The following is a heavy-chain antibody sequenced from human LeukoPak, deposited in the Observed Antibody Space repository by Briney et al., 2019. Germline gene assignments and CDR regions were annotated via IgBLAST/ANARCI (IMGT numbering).Heavy chain of an antibody. Sequence: SEILSLTCTVSRGSISRSDYYWGWIRQPRGKGLEWLGSIYSSGSSYYNPSLKSRVAISVDTSKNQFSLKLSSVTAADTAVYYCATLDYKYDSSGFQFDSWGQGTLVSVSS. CDR2: IYSSGSS. D-gene: IGHD3-22*01. J-gene: IGHJ4*02. CDR3: ATLDYKYDSSGFQFDS. CDR1: RGSISRSDYY. V-gene: IGHV4-39*01.